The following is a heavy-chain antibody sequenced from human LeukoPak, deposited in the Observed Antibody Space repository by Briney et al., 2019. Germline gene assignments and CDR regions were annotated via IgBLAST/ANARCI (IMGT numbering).Heavy chain of an antibody. CDR3: TRVGVVYGSGTPDY. Sequence: GGSLRLSCTASGFTFGDYAMSWFRQDPGEGVVWVGLIRSKAYGGTTEYAASVKGRFTISRDDSKSIDYLQMNSLKTEDTAVYYCTRVGVVYGSGTPDYWGQGTLVTVSS. CDR1: GFTFGDYA. CDR2: IRSKAYGGTT. D-gene: IGHD3-10*01. J-gene: IGHJ4*02. V-gene: IGHV3-49*03.